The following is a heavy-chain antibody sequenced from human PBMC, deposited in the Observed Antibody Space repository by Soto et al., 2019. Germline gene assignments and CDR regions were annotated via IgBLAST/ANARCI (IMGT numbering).Heavy chain of an antibody. CDR2: ISSSSSYI. D-gene: IGHD2-15*01. Sequence: EVQLVESGGGLVKPGGSLRLSCAASGFTFSSYSMNWVRQAPGKGLEWVSSISSSSSYIYYADSVKGRFTISRDNAKNSLYLQMNSRRAEDTAVYYCERDCNCIWDAFDSWGQWTMVTVSS. J-gene: IGHJ3*02. CDR3: ERDCNCIWDAFDS. V-gene: IGHV3-21*01. CDR1: GFTFSSYS.